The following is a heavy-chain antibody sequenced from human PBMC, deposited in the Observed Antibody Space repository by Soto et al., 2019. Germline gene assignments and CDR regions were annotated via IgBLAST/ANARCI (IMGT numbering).Heavy chain of an antibody. CDR3: ASRSYNWNYPARGTDYGMDV. J-gene: IGHJ6*04. Sequence: SETLSLTCTVSGGSISSYYWSWIRQPAGKGLEWIGRIYTSGSTNYNPSLKSRVTMSVDTSKNQFSLKLTSVTAADTAVYDCASRSYNWNYPARGTDYGMDVWGKGTTVTVSS. CDR2: IYTSGST. V-gene: IGHV4-4*07. D-gene: IGHD1-7*01. CDR1: GGSISSYY.